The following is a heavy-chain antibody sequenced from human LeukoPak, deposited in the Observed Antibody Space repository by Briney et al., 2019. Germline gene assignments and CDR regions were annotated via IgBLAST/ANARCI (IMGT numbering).Heavy chain of an antibody. Sequence: GGSLRLSCAASGFTFSGHWMSWVRQAQGKGLEWVANINQGGSDKYYVDSVKGRFTISRDNANNLLYLQMNSLRGEDTAVYYCTRDRSRAEDDWGQGTLVTVSS. D-gene: IGHD1-14*01. CDR1: GFTFSGHW. J-gene: IGHJ4*02. CDR2: INQGGSDK. CDR3: TRDRSRAEDD. V-gene: IGHV3-7*01.